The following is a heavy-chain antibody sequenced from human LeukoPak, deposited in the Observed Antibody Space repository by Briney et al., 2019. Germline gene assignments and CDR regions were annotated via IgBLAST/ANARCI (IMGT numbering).Heavy chain of an antibody. CDR2: ISAYNGNT. J-gene: IGHJ4*02. D-gene: IGHD2-15*01. Sequence: ASVKVSCKASGYTFTSYGISWVRQAPGQGLEWMGWISAYNGNTNYAQKLQGRVTITRDTSASTAYMELSSLRSEDTAVYYCARSYCSGGSCYSFTDYWGQGTLVTVSS. CDR1: GYTFTSYG. V-gene: IGHV1-18*01. CDR3: ARSYCSGGSCYSFTDY.